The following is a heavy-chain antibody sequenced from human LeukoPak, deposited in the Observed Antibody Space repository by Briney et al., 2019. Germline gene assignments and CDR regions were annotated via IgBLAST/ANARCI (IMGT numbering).Heavy chain of an antibody. Sequence: SETLSHICTVSGGSTSSYYWSWIRQPPGKGLEWIGYIYYSGSTNYNPSLKSRVTISVDTSKNQFSLKLSSVTAADTAVYYCARRTTVVTLVDALDFWSQVTMVTVSS. CDR3: ARRTTVVTLVDALDF. CDR2: IYYSGST. J-gene: IGHJ3*01. D-gene: IGHD4-23*01. V-gene: IGHV4-59*08. CDR1: GGSTSSYY.